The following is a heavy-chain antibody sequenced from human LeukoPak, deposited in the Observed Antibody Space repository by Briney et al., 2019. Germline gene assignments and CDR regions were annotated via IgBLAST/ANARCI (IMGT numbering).Heavy chain of an antibody. CDR1: GYSFTSYW. CDR2: IDPSDSYT. Sequence: GESLRISCKGSGYSFTSYWISWVRQMPGKGLEWMGRIDPSDSYTNYSPSFQGHVTISADKSVSTAYLQWSSLKASDTAIYYCVRQGVGTFGGQPLEFWGKGTLVTVSS. D-gene: IGHD3-16*01. CDR3: VRQGVGTFGGQPLEF. V-gene: IGHV5-10-1*01. J-gene: IGHJ4*02.